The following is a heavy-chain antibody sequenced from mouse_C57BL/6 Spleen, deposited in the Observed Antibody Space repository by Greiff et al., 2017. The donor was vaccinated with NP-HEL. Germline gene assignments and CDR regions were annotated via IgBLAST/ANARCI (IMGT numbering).Heavy chain of an antibody. CDR2: IYPGSGNT. V-gene: IGHV1-66*01. Sequence: VQLQESGPELVKPGASVKISCKASGYSFTSYYIHWVKQRPGQGLEWIGWIYPGSGNTKYNEKFKGKATLTADTSSSTAYMQLSSLTSEDSAVYYCARSGYGNYDAMDYWGQGTSVTVSS. CDR1: GYSFTSYY. D-gene: IGHD2-10*02. CDR3: ARSGYGNYDAMDY. J-gene: IGHJ4*01.